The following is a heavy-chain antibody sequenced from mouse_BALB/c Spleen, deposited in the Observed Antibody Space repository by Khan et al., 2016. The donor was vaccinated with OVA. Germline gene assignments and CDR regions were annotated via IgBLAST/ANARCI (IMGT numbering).Heavy chain of an antibody. CDR3: ARGRGY. CDR1: GYSITSAYA. CDR2: INYSGIT. J-gene: IGHJ3*02. V-gene: IGHV3-2*02. Sequence: EVQLQESGPGLVKPSQSLSLTCTVTGYSITSAYAWNWIRQFPGNRLEWMGYINYSGITSYTPSLKSRISITRDTSKNQFFLQLNSVTAEDTGTYYGARGRGYWGQGTLVTVSA. D-gene: IGHD3-3*01.